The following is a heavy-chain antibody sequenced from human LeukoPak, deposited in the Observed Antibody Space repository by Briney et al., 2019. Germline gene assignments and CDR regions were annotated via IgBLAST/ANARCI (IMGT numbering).Heavy chain of an antibody. V-gene: IGHV4-59*01. CDR1: GDSMSSYF. J-gene: IGHJ5*02. CDR2: NHGSGTT. D-gene: IGHD4-17*01. Sequence: SETLSLICTVSGDSMSSYFWSWIRQPPGKGLEWIAYNHGSGTTNYNPSLKSRVTTSIDTSKNQFSLKLNSVTPADTAVYYCARSRGGFGDYGSWFDPWGQGTLVTVSS. CDR3: ARSRGGFGDYGSWFDP.